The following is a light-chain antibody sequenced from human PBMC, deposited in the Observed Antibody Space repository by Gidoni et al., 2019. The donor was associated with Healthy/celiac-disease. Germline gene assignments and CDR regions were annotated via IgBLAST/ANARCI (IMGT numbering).Light chain of an antibody. J-gene: IGKJ2*01. Sequence: DIVMRQSPDSLAVSLGERATINCKSSQSVLYSSNNKNYLAWYQQKPGQPPKLLIHWASTRESGVPDRFSGSGSGTDFTLTISRLQAEDVAVYYCQQYYSTPRYTFGQGTKLEIK. CDR3: QQYYSTPRYT. CDR1: QSVLYSSNNKNY. V-gene: IGKV4-1*01. CDR2: WAS.